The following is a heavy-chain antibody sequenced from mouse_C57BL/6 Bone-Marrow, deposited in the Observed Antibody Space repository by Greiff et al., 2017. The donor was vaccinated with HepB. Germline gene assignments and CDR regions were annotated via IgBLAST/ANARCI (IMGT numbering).Heavy chain of an antibody. CDR2: ILPGSGST. D-gene: IGHD1-1*01. Sequence: SGAELMKPGASVKLSCKATGYTFTGYWIEWVKQRPGHGLEWIGEILPGSGSTNYNEKFKGKATFTADTSSNTAYMQLSSLTTEDSAIYYCARSPYYYGSSPSYYFDYWGQGTTLTVSS. CDR3: ARSPYYYGSSPSYYFDY. J-gene: IGHJ2*01. V-gene: IGHV1-9*01. CDR1: GYTFTGYW.